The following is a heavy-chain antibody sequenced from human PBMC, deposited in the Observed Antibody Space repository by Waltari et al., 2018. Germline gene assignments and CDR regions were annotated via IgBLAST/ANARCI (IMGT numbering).Heavy chain of an antibody. Sequence: QVKLVASAGGVAQPGRSLRIACAASGVSFSGYAMHLVRQAPGKGLEWVAVIAYDGSNKYYADSVKGRFTISRDNSKNTLYLQMNSLRAEDTAVYYCARTYGGNPTSDFDYWGQGTLVTVSS. D-gene: IGHD2-15*01. CDR3: ARTYGGNPTSDFDY. V-gene: IGHV3-30-3*01. CDR1: GVSFSGYA. J-gene: IGHJ4*02. CDR2: IAYDGSNK.